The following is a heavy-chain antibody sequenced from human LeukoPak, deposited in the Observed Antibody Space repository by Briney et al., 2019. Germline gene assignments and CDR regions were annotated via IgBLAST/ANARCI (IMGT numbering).Heavy chain of an antibody. CDR3: ARGPQAAARRGRGWFDP. CDR2: MNPNSGNT. J-gene: IGHJ5*02. D-gene: IGHD6-6*01. Sequence: GASVKVSCKASGYTFTSYDINWVRQATGQGLEWMGWMNPNSGNTGYAQKFQGRVTITRNTSISTAYMELSSLRSEDTAVYCCARGPQAAARRGRGWFDPWGQGTLVTVSS. CDR1: GYTFTSYD. V-gene: IGHV1-8*03.